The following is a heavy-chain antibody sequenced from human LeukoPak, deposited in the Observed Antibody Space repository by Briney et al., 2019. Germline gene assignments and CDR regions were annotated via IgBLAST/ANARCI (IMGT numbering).Heavy chain of an antibody. Sequence: GGSLRLSCAASGFTFSRYAMSWARQAPGKGLEWVSGISGSGDTTYYADPVKGRFTISRDNSKNTMYLQMNSLRAEDTAVYYCAKDFGDCSNGVCYGKPFDYWGQGTLVTASS. CDR2: ISGSGDTT. D-gene: IGHD2-8*01. J-gene: IGHJ4*02. CDR1: GFTFSRYA. CDR3: AKDFGDCSNGVCYGKPFDY. V-gene: IGHV3-23*01.